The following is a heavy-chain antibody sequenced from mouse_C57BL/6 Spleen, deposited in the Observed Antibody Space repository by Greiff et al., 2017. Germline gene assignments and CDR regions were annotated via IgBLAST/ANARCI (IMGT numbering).Heavy chain of an antibody. Sequence: EVKLMESGPELVKPGASVKMSCKASGYTFTDYNMHWVKQSHGKSLEWIGYINPNNGGTSYNQKFKGKATLTVNKSSSTAYMELRSLTSEDSAVYYCARGRNYGNLAYWGQGTLVTVSA. J-gene: IGHJ3*01. CDR3: ARGRNYGNLAY. V-gene: IGHV1-22*01. CDR2: INPNNGGT. CDR1: GYTFTDYN. D-gene: IGHD2-1*01.